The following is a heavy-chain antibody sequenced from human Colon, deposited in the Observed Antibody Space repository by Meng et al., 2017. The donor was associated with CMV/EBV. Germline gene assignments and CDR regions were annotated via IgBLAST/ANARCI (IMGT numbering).Heavy chain of an antibody. CDR3: ARDLRVWFGEFKN. CDR1: GYIFTGYY. Sequence: QVQLVQAGAGEKKPGASVKFSWKAAGYIFTGYYMHWVRQAPGQVLEWMGWINPNSGGTNYAQKFQGRVTMTRDTSISTAYMELSRLRSDDTAVYYCARDLRVWFGEFKNWGQGTLVTVSS. D-gene: IGHD3-10*01. CDR2: INPNSGGT. V-gene: IGHV1-2*02. J-gene: IGHJ4*02.